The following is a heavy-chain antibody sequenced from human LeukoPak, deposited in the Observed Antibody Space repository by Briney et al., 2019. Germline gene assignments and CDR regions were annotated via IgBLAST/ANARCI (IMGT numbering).Heavy chain of an antibody. V-gene: IGHV3-20*04. CDR2: INWNGGST. Sequence: GGSLRLSCAASGFTFDDYGMSWVRQAPGKGLEWVSGINWNGGSTGYADSVKGRFTISRDNAKNSLYLQMNSLRAEDTALYYCARASVGYSSGWYVGTFDYWGQGTLVTVSS. J-gene: IGHJ4*02. D-gene: IGHD6-19*01. CDR1: GFTFDDYG. CDR3: ARASVGYSSGWYVGTFDY.